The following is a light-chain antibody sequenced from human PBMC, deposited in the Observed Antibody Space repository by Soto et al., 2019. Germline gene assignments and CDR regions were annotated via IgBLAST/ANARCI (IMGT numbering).Light chain of an antibody. CDR3: QRYNTAPLT. CDR2: AAS. CDR1: PGISTY. V-gene: IGKV1-27*01. J-gene: IGKJ4*01. Sequence: DIQMTQSPSSLSASVGDRVSITCRASPGISTYLAWYQQKPGKVPKLLIYAASTLQSGVPSRFSGSGSGTDFTLTISSLQPEDVATYYCQRYNTAPLTFGGVTNVEIK.